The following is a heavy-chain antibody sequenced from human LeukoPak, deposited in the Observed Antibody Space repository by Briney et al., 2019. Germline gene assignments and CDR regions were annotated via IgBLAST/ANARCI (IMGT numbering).Heavy chain of an antibody. D-gene: IGHD3-22*01. J-gene: IGHJ4*02. V-gene: IGHV4-34*01. Sequence: PSETLSLTCAVYGGSFSGYYWSWIRQPPGKGLEWIGEINHSGSTNYNPSLKSRVTISVDTSKNQFSLKLSSVTAADTAVYYCARPGYHSSGYSPFDYWGRGTLVTVSS. CDR2: INHSGST. CDR1: GGSFSGYY. CDR3: ARPGYHSSGYSPFDY.